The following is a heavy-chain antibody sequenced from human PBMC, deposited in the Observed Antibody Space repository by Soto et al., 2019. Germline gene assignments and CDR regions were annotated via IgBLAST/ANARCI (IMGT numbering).Heavy chain of an antibody. D-gene: IGHD3-10*01. Sequence: QVQLIQSGTEVKKPGASVKVSCKASGYTFSSYAISWVRQAPGQGLEWMGWISAYNGKTNYAQKVQGRVTMTTDTATSTAYMELRNLRSDDPAVYYCARDEWFGDSRGDYWGQGTLVTVSS. CDR3: ARDEWFGDSRGDY. V-gene: IGHV1-18*04. CDR1: GYTFSSYA. J-gene: IGHJ4*02. CDR2: ISAYNGKT.